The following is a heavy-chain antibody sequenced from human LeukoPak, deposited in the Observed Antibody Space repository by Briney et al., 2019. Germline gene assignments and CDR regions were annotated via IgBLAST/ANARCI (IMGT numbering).Heavy chain of an antibody. CDR2: ISWNSGSI. Sequence: GRSLRLSCAASGFTFDDYAMHWVRQAPGKGLEWVSGISWNSGSIGYADSVKGRFTISRDNAKNSLYLQMNSLRAEDTALYYCAKAWSFSGSYFDYWGQGTLVTVSS. CDR1: GFTFDDYA. V-gene: IGHV3-9*01. CDR3: AKAWSFSGSYFDY. J-gene: IGHJ4*02. D-gene: IGHD3-10*01.